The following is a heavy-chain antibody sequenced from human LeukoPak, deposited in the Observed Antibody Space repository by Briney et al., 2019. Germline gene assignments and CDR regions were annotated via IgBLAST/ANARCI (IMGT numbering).Heavy chain of an antibody. D-gene: IGHD4-17*01. CDR3: ARYKETEVTMTGGFDP. CDR2: IFYSGST. Sequence: PSETQSLTCTVSGGSMSNYYWSWIRQPPGKGLEWIGYIFYSGSTYSYPSFKNRVTISVDTSKNQFSFRLTSVSTADTAVYYCARYKETEVTMTGGFDPWGQGTRFIVSS. CDR1: GGSMSNYY. J-gene: IGHJ5*02. V-gene: IGHV4-59*01.